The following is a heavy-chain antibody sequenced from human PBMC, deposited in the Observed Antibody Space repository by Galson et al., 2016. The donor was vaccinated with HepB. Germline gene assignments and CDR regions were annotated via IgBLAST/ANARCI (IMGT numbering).Heavy chain of an antibody. V-gene: IGHV5-51*01. J-gene: IGHJ3*02. CDR1: GYRFNTYW. D-gene: IGHD1-26*01. Sequence: QSGAEVKKPGESLKISCKGSGYRFNTYWIGWVRQMPGKGLEWMGIIPPGAADAGYSPSFQGQVTLSADDSINTAYLQWNTLRASDTATYYCARGAPGAGFDMWGQGTMVTVSS. CDR3: ARGAPGAGFDM. CDR2: IPPGAADA.